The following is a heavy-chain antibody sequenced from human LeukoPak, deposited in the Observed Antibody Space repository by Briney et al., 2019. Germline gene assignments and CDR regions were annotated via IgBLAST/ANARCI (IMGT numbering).Heavy chain of an antibody. V-gene: IGHV3-23*01. CDR1: GFTFSDYA. J-gene: IGHJ4*02. Sequence: SGGSLRLSCAVSGFTFSDYAMSWVRQAPGKGLEWVSGISGSGAYSYYADSVKGRFTISRDNSKNTLYLQMNSLRAEDTAVYYCARRAGDYSHPYDYWGQGTLVTVSS. CDR2: ISGSGAYS. D-gene: IGHD3-22*01. CDR3: ARRAGDYSHPYDY.